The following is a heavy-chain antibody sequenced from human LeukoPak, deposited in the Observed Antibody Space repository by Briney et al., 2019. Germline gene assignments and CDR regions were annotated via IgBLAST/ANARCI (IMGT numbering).Heavy chain of an antibody. CDR1: GFTFSSYW. D-gene: IGHD3-10*01. Sequence: GGSLRLSCAASGFTFSSYWMSWVRQAPGKGLEWVANIKQDGSEKYYVDSVKGRFTISRDNAKNSLYLQMNSLRAEDTAVYYCVRVLLWFGEPYYMDVWGKGTTVTVSS. CDR3: VRVLLWFGEPYYMDV. CDR2: IKQDGSEK. V-gene: IGHV3-7*04. J-gene: IGHJ6*03.